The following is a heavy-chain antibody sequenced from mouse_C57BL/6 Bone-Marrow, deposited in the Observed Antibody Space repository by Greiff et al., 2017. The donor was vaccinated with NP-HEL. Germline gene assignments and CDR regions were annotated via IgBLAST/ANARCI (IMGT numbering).Heavy chain of an antibody. V-gene: IGHV14-2*01. CDR2: IDPEDGET. D-gene: IGHD1-1*01. J-gene: IGHJ1*03. Sequence: VQLQQSGAELVKPGASVKLSCTASGFNIKDYYMHWVKQRTEQGLEWIGRIDPEDGETKYAPKFQGKATITADTSSNTAYLQLSSLTSEDTAVYYCASALITTVVATDFDVWGTGTTVTVSS. CDR1: GFNIKDYY. CDR3: ASALITTVVATDFDV.